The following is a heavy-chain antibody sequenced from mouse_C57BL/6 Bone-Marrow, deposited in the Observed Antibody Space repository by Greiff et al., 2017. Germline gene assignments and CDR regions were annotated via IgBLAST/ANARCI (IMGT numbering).Heavy chain of an antibody. D-gene: IGHD3-2*02. CDR1: GYTFTSYW. CDR3: TRETAQARWYFDV. Sequence: VQLKQSGTVLARPGASVKMSCKTSGYTFTSYWMHWVKQRPGQGLEWIGAIYPGNSATSYNQKFKGKAKLTAVTSASTAYMELSSLTNEDSAVYNCTRETAQARWYFDVWGTGTTVTVSS. V-gene: IGHV1-5*01. J-gene: IGHJ1*03. CDR2: IYPGNSAT.